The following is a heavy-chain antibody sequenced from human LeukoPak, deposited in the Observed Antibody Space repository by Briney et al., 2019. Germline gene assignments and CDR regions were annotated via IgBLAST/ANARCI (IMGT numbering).Heavy chain of an antibody. CDR1: DYTFTSYG. D-gene: IGHD6-6*01. Sequence: ASVKVSCKASDYTFTSYGFTWVRQAPGQGLEWMGWISAFDGDTKYPQNLQGRVTMTTDTSTSTAYMELRSLISDDTAVYYCARSSSPVAVSDPWGQGTLVTVSS. CDR2: ISAFDGDT. J-gene: IGHJ5*02. V-gene: IGHV1-18*01. CDR3: ARSSSPVAVSDP.